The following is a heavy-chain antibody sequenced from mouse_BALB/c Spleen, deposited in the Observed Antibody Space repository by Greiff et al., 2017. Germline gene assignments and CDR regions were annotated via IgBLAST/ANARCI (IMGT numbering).Heavy chain of an antibody. CDR3: ARHYYGSSYISYWYFDG. V-gene: IGHV5-12-1*01. Sequence: EVKLMESGGGLVKPGGSLKLSCAASVFAFSSYDMSWVRQTPEKRLEWVAYISSGGGSTYYPDTVKGRFTISRDNAKNTLYLQMSSLKSEDTAMYYCARHYYGSSYISYWYFDGWGAGTTVTVSS. CDR1: VFAFSSYD. CDR2: ISSGGGST. D-gene: IGHD1-1*01. J-gene: IGHJ1*01.